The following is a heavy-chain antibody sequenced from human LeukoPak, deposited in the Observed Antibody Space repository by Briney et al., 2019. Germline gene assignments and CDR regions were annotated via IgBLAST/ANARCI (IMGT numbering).Heavy chain of an antibody. CDR3: ARRLTADYGMDV. J-gene: IGHJ6*02. CDR1: GFTVSSNY. CDR2: IYSGGST. V-gene: IGHV3-53*01. D-gene: IGHD2-21*02. Sequence: GGSLRLSCAASGFTVSSNYMSWVRQAPGKGLEWVSVIYSGGSTYYADSVKGRFTISRDNSKNTLYLQMNSLRAEDTAVYYCARRLTADYGMDVWGQGTTVTVSS.